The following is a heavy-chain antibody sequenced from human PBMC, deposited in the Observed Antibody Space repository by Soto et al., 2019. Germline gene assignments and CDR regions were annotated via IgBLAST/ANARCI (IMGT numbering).Heavy chain of an antibody. CDR2: ISGIGGST. J-gene: IGHJ4*02. D-gene: IGHD6-13*01. CDR1: GFTFTDYA. Sequence: EVQLLESGGGLVQPGGSLRLSCAASGFTFTDYALSWVRQAPGKGLEWVATISGIGGSTYLADSVKGRLSISRDNSKITVSLLMNSLRAEDTAVYFCARGSSGYISSWYYFDYWGWGTLVTVSS. CDR3: ARGSSGYISSWYYFDY. V-gene: IGHV3-23*01.